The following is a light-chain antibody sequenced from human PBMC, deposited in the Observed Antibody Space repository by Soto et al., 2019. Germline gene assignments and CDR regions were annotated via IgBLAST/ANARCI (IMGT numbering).Light chain of an antibody. V-gene: IGKV1-5*01. J-gene: IGKJ1*01. CDR3: QHYGGVWT. Sequence: DIQMTQSPSTLSASVGDRVTITCRASQSISNRLAWYQQKPGKAPKVLIYDASSLESGVPSRFSGSVSATEFILTISRLQPDDFATDHCQHYGGVWTFGQGTKVEIK. CDR2: DAS. CDR1: QSISNR.